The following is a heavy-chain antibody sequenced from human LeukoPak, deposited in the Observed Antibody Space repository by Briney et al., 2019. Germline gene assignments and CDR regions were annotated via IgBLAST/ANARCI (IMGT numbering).Heavy chain of an antibody. V-gene: IGHV4-59*01. J-gene: IGHJ4*02. Sequence: SETLSLTCTVSGGSISSYYWSWIRQPPGKGLEWIGYIYYSGTTNYNPSLKSRVTISVDTSKNQFSLKLSSVTAADTAMYYCARLHSSGRSHLDYWGQGTLVTVSS. CDR1: GGSISSYY. CDR2: IYYSGTT. CDR3: ARLHSSGRSHLDY. D-gene: IGHD6-19*01.